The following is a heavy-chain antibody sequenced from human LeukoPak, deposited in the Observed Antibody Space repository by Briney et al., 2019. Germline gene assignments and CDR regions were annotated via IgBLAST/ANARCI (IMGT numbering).Heavy chain of an antibody. CDR3: ARAPVTSCSGVLCYPFDY. D-gene: IGHD2-15*01. CDR2: INWRSDEI. Sequence: GRSLRLSCSASGFTFDNYAMHWVRQAPMKGLEWVASINWRSDEIGYADSVRGRFTISRDNSKNTLYLQMNSLRAEDAAVYYCARAPVTSCSGVLCYPFDYWGQGTLVTVSS. CDR1: GFTFDNYA. V-gene: IGHV3-9*01. J-gene: IGHJ4*02.